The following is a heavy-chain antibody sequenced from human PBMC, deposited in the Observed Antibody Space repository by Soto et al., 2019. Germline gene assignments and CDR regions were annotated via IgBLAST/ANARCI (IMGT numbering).Heavy chain of an antibody. V-gene: IGHV3-30-3*01. CDR1: GFTFSSYA. D-gene: IGHD3-16*01. CDR3: ARDLLSMITFGGANY. Sequence: QVQLVESGGGVVQPGRSLRLSCAASGFTFSSYAMHWVRQAPGKGLEWVAVISYDGSNKYYADSVKGRFTISRDNSKSTLYLQMNSLRAEDTAVYYCARDLLSMITFGGANYWGQGTLVTVSS. J-gene: IGHJ4*02. CDR2: ISYDGSNK.